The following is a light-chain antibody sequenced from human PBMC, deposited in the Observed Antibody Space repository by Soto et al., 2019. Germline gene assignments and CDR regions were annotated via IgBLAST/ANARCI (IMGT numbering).Light chain of an antibody. CDR3: SSYTSSSTGV. Sequence: QSVLTQPASVSGSPGQSITISCTGTSSDVGGYNYVSWYQQHPGKATKLMIYDVSNRPSGVSNRISGSKSGNTAYMTISKFQAEDEADYYCSSYTSSSTGVFGTGTKVTVL. CDR1: SSDVGGYNY. V-gene: IGLV2-14*01. CDR2: DVS. J-gene: IGLJ1*01.